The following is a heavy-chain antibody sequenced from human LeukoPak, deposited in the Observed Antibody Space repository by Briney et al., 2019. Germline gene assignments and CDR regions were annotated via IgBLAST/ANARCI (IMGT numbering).Heavy chain of an antibody. CDR1: GFTFSDYY. CDR3: AKGGVPGSYADAFDI. V-gene: IGHV3-11*01. CDR2: ISSSGSTI. J-gene: IGHJ3*02. Sequence: GGSLRLSCAASGFTFSDYYMSWIRQAPGKGLEWVSYISSSGSTIYYADSVKGRFTISRDNAKNSLYLQMNSLRAEDTAVYYCAKGGVPGSYADAFDIWGQGTMVTVSS. D-gene: IGHD1-26*01.